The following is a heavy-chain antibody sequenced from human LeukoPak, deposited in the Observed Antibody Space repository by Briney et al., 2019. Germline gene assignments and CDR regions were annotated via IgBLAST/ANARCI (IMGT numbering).Heavy chain of an antibody. CDR1: GFTFSTYG. V-gene: IGHV3-23*01. CDR3: AKRYSGSPFYYMDV. D-gene: IGHD3-10*01. CDR2: VSGGGLTT. J-gene: IGHJ6*03. Sequence: GGSLRLSCEASGFTFSTYGVSWVRQGPGKGLEWVSAVSGGGLTTYYADSMKGRFTISRDNSKNTVYLQLNNLRAEDTAVYYCAKRYSGSPFYYMDVWGKGTTVTAAS.